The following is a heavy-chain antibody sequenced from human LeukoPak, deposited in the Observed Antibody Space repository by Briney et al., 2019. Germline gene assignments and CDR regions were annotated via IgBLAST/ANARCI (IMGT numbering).Heavy chain of an antibody. D-gene: IGHD2-21*01. Sequence: PGGSLRLSCAASGFTFSNYAMSWVRQAPGKGLEWVSGISGSGGSAYYADSVKGRFTISRDNSKNTLYLQTNSLRAEDTAVYYCAKDRGVVRGDYWGQGTLVTVSS. CDR1: GFTFSNYA. V-gene: IGHV3-23*01. CDR3: AKDRGVVRGDY. CDR2: ISGSGGSA. J-gene: IGHJ4*02.